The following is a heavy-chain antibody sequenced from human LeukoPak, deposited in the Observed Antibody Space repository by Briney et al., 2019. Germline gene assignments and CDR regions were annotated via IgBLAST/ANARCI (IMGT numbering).Heavy chain of an antibody. Sequence: PSETLSLTCTVSGGSISSYYWSWIRQPPGKGLEWIGYIYYSGSTSYNPSLKSRVTISVDTSKNQFSLKLSSVTAADTAVYYCARCPEKYYYYYMDVWGKGTTVTVSS. CDR1: GGSISSYY. CDR3: ARCPEKYYYYYMDV. V-gene: IGHV4-59*01. CDR2: IYYSGST. J-gene: IGHJ6*03.